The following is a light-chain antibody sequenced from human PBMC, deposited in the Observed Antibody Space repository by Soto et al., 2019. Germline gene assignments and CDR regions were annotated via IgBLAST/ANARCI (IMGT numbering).Light chain of an antibody. Sequence: DLQMTQSPSAMSASVGDRVNITCRASQDMGTFLAWFQQKPGKVPQRLIYASSTLHPGVPSRFRGRGSGTEFTLTISSLQPEDFGTYYCLQHNSYPYIFGQGTKLE. CDR1: QDMGTF. V-gene: IGKV1-17*03. J-gene: IGKJ2*01. CDR2: ASS. CDR3: LQHNSYPYI.